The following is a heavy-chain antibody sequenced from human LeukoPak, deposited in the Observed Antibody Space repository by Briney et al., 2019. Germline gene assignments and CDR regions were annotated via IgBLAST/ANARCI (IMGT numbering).Heavy chain of an antibody. Sequence: SDTLSLTCAVYGGSFSGYYWSWIRQPPGKGLEWIGEINHSGSTNYNPSLKSRVTISVDTSKNQFSLKLSSVTASDTAVYYCARGRRLLALDYWGQGTLVTVSS. CDR3: ARGRRLLALDY. J-gene: IGHJ4*02. V-gene: IGHV4-34*01. CDR1: GGSFSGYY. CDR2: INHSGST. D-gene: IGHD2-15*01.